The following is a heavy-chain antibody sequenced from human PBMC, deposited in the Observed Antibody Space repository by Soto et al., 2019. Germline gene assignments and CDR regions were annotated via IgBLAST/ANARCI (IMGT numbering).Heavy chain of an antibody. V-gene: IGHV4-39*01. CDR1: GGSISSSSYY. J-gene: IGHJ6*02. CDR3: ARNGAVAGMTIYYYYGMDV. CDR2: IYYSGST. Sequence: SETLSLTCTVSGGSISSSSYYWGWIRQPPGKGLEWIGSIYYSGSTYYNPSLKSRVTISVDTSKSQFYLKLSSVTAADTAVYYCARNGAVAGMTIYYYYGMDVWGQGTTVT. D-gene: IGHD6-19*01.